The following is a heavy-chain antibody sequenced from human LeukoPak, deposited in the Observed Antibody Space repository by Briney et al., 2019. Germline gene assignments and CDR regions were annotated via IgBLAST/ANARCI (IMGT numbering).Heavy chain of an antibody. CDR3: ARRPSYDFWSGYLTYYFDY. D-gene: IGHD3-3*01. J-gene: IGHJ4*02. Sequence: SETLPLTCAVSGYSISSGYYWGWIRQPPGKGLEWIGSIYHSGSTYYNPSLKSRVTISVDTSKNQFSLKLSSVTAADTAVYYCARRPSYDFWSGYLTYYFDYWGQGTLVTVSS. CDR1: GYSISSGYY. CDR2: IYHSGST. V-gene: IGHV4-38-2*01.